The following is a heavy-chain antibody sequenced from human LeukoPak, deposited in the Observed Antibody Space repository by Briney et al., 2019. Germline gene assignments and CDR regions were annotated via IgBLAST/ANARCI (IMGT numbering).Heavy chain of an antibody. CDR1: GGSISSSRYY. V-gene: IGHV4-39*07. Sequence: SETLSLTCTVSGGSISSSRYYWGWIRQPPGKGLEWIGSIYYSGSTYYNPSLKSRVTISVDTSKNQFSLKLSSVTAADTAVYYCARGYCGGGSCFIFDYWGQRTLVTVSS. D-gene: IGHD2-15*01. CDR2: IYYSGST. J-gene: IGHJ4*02. CDR3: ARGYCGGGSCFIFDY.